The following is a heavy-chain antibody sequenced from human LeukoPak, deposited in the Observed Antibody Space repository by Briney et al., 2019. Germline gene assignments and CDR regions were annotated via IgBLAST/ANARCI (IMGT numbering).Heavy chain of an antibody. Sequence: SETLSLTCTVSGGSISSYYWSWIRQPPGKGLEWIGYIYYSGSTNYNLSLKSRVTISVDTSKNQFSLKLSSVTAADTAVYYCARVQTNWFDPWGQGTLVTVSS. CDR3: ARVQTNWFDP. V-gene: IGHV4-59*01. CDR1: GGSISSYY. CDR2: IYYSGST. D-gene: IGHD1-1*01. J-gene: IGHJ5*02.